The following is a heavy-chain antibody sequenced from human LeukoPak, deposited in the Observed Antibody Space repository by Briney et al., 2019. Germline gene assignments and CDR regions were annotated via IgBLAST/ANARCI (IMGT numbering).Heavy chain of an antibody. CDR3: ARWSPVAGTWSSDY. J-gene: IGHJ4*02. CDR2: INPNSGGT. V-gene: IGHV1-2*02. CDR1: GYTFTGYY. Sequence: ASVKVSCKASGYTFTGYYMHWVRQAPGQGLEWMGWINPNSGGTNYAQKFQGRVTMTRDTSISTAYMELSRLGSDDTAVYYCARWSPVAGTWSSDYWGQGTLVTVSS. D-gene: IGHD6-19*01.